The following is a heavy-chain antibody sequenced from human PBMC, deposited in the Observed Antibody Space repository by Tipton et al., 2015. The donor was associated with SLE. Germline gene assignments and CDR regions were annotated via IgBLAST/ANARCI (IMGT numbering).Heavy chain of an antibody. CDR1: GASISRSY. D-gene: IGHD2-15*01. V-gene: IGHV4-59*08. CDR3: ARRRWHYYGMDV. J-gene: IGHJ6*02. Sequence: TLSLTCTVSGASISRSYWSWIRQPPGKRLEWIGYVYYGGTTSYNPSLKSRVTISVDTSKNQLSLNLSSVTAADTAVYYCARRRWHYYGMDVWGQGTTVTVSS. CDR2: VYYGGTT.